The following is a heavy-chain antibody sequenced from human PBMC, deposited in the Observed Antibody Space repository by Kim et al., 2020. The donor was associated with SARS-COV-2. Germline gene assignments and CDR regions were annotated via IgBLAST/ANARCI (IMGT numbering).Heavy chain of an antibody. J-gene: IGHJ5*02. Sequence: NQSLKSRVTISVDTSKNQFSLKQRSVTAADTAVYYCARKSRWYQPDWFDPWGQGTLVTVSS. V-gene: IGHV4-34*01. D-gene: IGHD2-2*01. CDR3: ARKSRWYQPDWFDP.